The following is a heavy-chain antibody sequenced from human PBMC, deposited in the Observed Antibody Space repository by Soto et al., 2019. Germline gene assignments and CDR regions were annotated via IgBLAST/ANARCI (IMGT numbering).Heavy chain of an antibody. V-gene: IGHV3-33*03. CDR1: GFTFISYG. J-gene: IGHJ4*02. D-gene: IGHD6-19*01. Sequence: SGGSMRLSCAASGFTFISYGMHWVRKATGKGLEWVAVIWYDGSNKYYADSLKGRFTISRDNAKNSLYLQMNSLRAEDTALYYCAKLGGHSGWFTTIIDYWGQGTLVTVSS. CDR3: AKLGGHSGWFTTIIDY. CDR2: IWYDGSNK.